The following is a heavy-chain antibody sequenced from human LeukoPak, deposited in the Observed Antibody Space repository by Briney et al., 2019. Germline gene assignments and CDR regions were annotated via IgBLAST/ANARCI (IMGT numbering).Heavy chain of an antibody. CDR1: GYTFNGYY. V-gene: IGHV1-2*06. J-gene: IGHJ5*02. D-gene: IGHD7-27*01. CDR3: ARQGSLGTWFDP. CDR2: INPNSGGT. Sequence: ASVKVSCKASGYTFNGYYMQWVRQAPGQGLEWMGRINPNSGGTDYAQNFQGRVTMTRDTSISTVYMELSSLKSNDTAVYYCARQGSLGTWFDPWGQGTLVTVSS.